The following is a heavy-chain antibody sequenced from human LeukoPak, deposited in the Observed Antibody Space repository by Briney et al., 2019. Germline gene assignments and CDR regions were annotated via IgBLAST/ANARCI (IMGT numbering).Heavy chain of an antibody. D-gene: IGHD3-9*01. CDR2: IYPGDSDT. J-gene: IGHJ3*01. CDR3: ARPSMIDWLLPRV. CDR1: GYSFTSYC. Sequence: GESLQSSCKGSGYSFTSYCIGWVRQMPGKGLEWMGIIYPGDSDTRYSPSFQGQVTISADKSINTAYLQWSSLKASDTAMYYCARPSMIDWLLPRVWGQGTMVTVSS. V-gene: IGHV5-51*01.